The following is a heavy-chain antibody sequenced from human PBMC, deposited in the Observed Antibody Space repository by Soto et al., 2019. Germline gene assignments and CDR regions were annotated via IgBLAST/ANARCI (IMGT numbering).Heavy chain of an antibody. CDR3: ASYHSGYDYNYYYYMDV. J-gene: IGHJ6*03. D-gene: IGHD5-12*01. Sequence: GGSLRLSCAASGFTFSSYSMNWVRQAPGKGLEWVSYISSSSSTIYYAESVKGRFTISRDNAKNSMYLQMNSLRAEDTAVYYCASYHSGYDYNYYYYMDVWGKGTTVTVSS. CDR2: ISSSSSTI. V-gene: IGHV3-48*01. CDR1: GFTFSSYS.